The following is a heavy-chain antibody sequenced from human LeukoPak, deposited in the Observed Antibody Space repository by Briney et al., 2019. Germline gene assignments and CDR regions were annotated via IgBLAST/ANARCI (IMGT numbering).Heavy chain of an antibody. Sequence: GGSLRLSCAASGFTFSTNWMSWFRQAPGKGLEWVAHIKPDGTETYYVDSVKGRFTISRDNAKNSLYFQMNSLRAEDTAVYYCATAVSVAGDSWGQGTLVTVSS. CDR1: GFTFSTNW. V-gene: IGHV3-7*01. J-gene: IGHJ5*01. CDR3: ATAVSVAGDS. D-gene: IGHD6-19*01. CDR2: IKPDGTET.